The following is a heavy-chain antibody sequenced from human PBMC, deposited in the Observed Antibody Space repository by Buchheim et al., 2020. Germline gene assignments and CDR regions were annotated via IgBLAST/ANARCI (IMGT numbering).Heavy chain of an antibody. V-gene: IGHV3-30*18. Sequence: QVQLVESGGGVVQPGRSLRLSCAASGFTFSSYGMHWVRQAPGKGLEWVAVISYDGSNKYYADSVKGRFTISRDNSKNTLYLQMNSLRAEDTAIDDCAKDSKGRGGNFDYWGQGTL. CDR1: GFTFSSYG. J-gene: IGHJ4*02. CDR2: ISYDGSNK. CDR3: AKDSKGRGGNFDY. D-gene: IGHD2-2*01.